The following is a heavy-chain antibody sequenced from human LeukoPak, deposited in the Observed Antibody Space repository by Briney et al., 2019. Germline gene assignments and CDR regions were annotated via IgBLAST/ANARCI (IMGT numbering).Heavy chain of an antibody. CDR3: AREGSSAISHAADY. Sequence: GGSLRLSCAASGFTFDDYGMSWVRQAPGKGLEWVSGINWNGGSTGYADSVKGRFTISRDNAKNSLYLQMNSLRAEDTAVYYCAREGSSAISHAADYWGQGTLVTVSS. CDR1: GFTFDDYG. D-gene: IGHD2-21*01. CDR2: INWNGGST. J-gene: IGHJ4*02. V-gene: IGHV3-20*04.